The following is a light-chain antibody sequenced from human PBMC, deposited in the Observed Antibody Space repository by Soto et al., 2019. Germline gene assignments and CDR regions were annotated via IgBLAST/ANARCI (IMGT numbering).Light chain of an antibody. Sequence: MVCTLDPGTLSLSPAERATLSCRASQSVRTNYLAWYQQKRGQAPWLLIYGAFNRAGGVPDRFSGSGSGTDFTLTISRMEPEDFAVYYCQQHGSSPRTFGQVTKVDI. V-gene: IGKV3-20*01. J-gene: IGKJ1*01. CDR1: QSVRTNY. CDR2: GAF. CDR3: QQHGSSPRT.